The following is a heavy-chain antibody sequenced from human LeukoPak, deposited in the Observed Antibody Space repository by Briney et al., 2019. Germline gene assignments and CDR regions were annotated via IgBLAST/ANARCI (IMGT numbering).Heavy chain of an antibody. CDR1: GDTFTSYD. V-gene: IGHV1-8*01. Sequence: ASVKVSCKASGDTFTSYDINWVRQATGQGLEWMGWMKPNSGNTGYAQKFQGRVTMTTDTSTSTAYMELRSLRSDDTAVYYCATALTGHPAKGAFDIWGQGTMVTVSS. CDR3: ATALTGHPAKGAFDI. J-gene: IGHJ3*02. D-gene: IGHD2-2*01. CDR2: MKPNSGNT.